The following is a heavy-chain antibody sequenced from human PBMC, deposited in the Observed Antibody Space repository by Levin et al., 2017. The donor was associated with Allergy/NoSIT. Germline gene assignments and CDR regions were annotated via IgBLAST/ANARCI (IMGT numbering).Heavy chain of an antibody. CDR3: ARSSNWAFDI. J-gene: IGHJ3*02. D-gene: IGHD5-24*01. CDR2: INRDGSEK. Sequence: SCAASGFTFSNHWMTWVRQASGKGLEWVANINRDGSEKYYMDSVKGRFTISRDNAKNSLCLQVNSLRADDTAVYYCARSSNWAFDIWGQGTVVTVSS. V-gene: IGHV3-7*01. CDR1: GFTFSNHW.